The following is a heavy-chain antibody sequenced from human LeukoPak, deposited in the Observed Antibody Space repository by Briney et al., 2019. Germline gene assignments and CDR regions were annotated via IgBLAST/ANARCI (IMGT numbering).Heavy chain of an antibody. Sequence: GGSLRLSCAASGFTFSSNYMSWVRQAPGKGLEWVSVIYSGGSTYYSESVRGRFTSSRDNSKNTLYLQMNSLRGEDTAVYYCARDRPESSGDPGDVYDAFDIWGQGTMVTVSS. CDR1: GFTFSSNY. D-gene: IGHD2-15*01. J-gene: IGHJ3*02. CDR2: IYSGGST. CDR3: ARDRPESSGDPGDVYDAFDI. V-gene: IGHV3-53*01.